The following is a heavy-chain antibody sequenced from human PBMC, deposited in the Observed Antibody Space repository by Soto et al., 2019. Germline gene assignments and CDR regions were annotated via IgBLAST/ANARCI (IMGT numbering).Heavy chain of an antibody. CDR2: IYYSGST. J-gene: IGHJ5*02. CDR3: ARDRGGITVAANPLGEWFDP. V-gene: IGHV4-61*08. CDR1: GGSISSGGYY. D-gene: IGHD6-19*01. Sequence: PSETLSLTCTVSGGSISSGGYYWSWIRQHPGKGLEWIGYIYYSGSTTYNPSLKGRATISVDTSKNQLSLKLTSVTAADTAMYYCARDRGGITVAANPLGEWFDPWGPGTLVTVSS.